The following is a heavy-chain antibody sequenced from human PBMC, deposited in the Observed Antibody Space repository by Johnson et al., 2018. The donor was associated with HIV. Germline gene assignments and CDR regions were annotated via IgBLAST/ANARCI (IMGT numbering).Heavy chain of an antibody. V-gene: IGHV3-66*03. CDR1: GFTVSSNY. Sequence: VQLVESGGGLIQPGVSLRLSCAASGFTVSSNYMSWVRQAPGKGLEWVSVIYSGGSTYYADSVKGRFTISRDNSKNALYLQMNSLRSEDTAVYYCAKPPSMGADAFDIWGQGTMVTVSS. CDR3: AKPPSMGADAFDI. CDR2: IYSGGST. D-gene: IGHD3-16*01. J-gene: IGHJ3*02.